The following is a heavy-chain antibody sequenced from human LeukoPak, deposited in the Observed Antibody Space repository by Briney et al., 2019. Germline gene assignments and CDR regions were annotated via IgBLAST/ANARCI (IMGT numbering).Heavy chain of an antibody. CDR2: INQDGSKT. CDR1: GFTFSSYS. Sequence: GGSLRLSCAASGFTFSSYSMNWVRQAPGKGLEWVANINQDGSKTSYVDSVRGRFTISRDNAKNSLFLQMNSLRAEDTAVYYCEGGTYWGQGTLVTVSS. D-gene: IGHD3-16*01. J-gene: IGHJ4*02. V-gene: IGHV3-7*02. CDR3: EGGTY.